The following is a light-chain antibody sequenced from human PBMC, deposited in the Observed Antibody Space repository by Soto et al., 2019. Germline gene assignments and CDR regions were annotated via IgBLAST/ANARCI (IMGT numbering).Light chain of an antibody. Sequence: QSVLTQPASVSGSPGQSSTISCTGTSSDIGGYNYVSWYQHHPGRAPKLMIYEVSNRPSGVSNRFSGSKSGNTASLTISGLLAEDEADYYCSSYSTTSTRVFGPGTKLTVL. V-gene: IGLV2-14*01. J-gene: IGLJ1*01. CDR2: EVS. CDR1: SSDIGGYNY. CDR3: SSYSTTSTRV.